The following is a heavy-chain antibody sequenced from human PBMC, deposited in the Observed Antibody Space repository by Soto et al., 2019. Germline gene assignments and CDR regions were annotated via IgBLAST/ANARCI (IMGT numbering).Heavy chain of an antibody. D-gene: IGHD3-3*01. CDR2: IWYDGSNK. Sequence: QVQLVESGGGVVQPGRSLRLSCAASGFTFSSYGMHWVRQAPGKGLEWVAVIWYDGSNKYYADSVKGRFTISRDNSKNTLYLQMNSLRAEDTAVYYCARDSRQGDFWSGYPNWFDPWGQGTLVTVSS. CDR1: GFTFSSYG. J-gene: IGHJ5*02. CDR3: ARDSRQGDFWSGYPNWFDP. V-gene: IGHV3-33*01.